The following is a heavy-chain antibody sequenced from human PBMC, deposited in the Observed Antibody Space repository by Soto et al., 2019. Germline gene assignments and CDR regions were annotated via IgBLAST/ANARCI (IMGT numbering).Heavy chain of an antibody. CDR3: VMAMSWDIVVVVAATYAFDI. J-gene: IGHJ3*02. CDR1: GYTFTSYG. Sequence: ASVKVSCKASGYTFTSYGISWVRQAPGQGLEWMGWISAYNGNTNYAQKLQGRVTMTTDTSTSTAYLELRSLRSDDTAVYYCVMAMSWDIVVVVAATYAFDIWGQGTMVTVSS. D-gene: IGHD2-15*01. CDR2: ISAYNGNT. V-gene: IGHV1-18*01.